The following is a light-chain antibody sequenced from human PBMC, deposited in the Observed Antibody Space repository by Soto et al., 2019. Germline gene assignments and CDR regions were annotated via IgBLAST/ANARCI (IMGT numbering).Light chain of an antibody. Sequence: SALTQPRSVSGSPGQSVTISCTGTGSDVGAYKYVSWYQQNPGKAPKLMIYDVSERPSGVPDRFSGPKSGNMASLTISGLQAEDEADYYCCAYAGSYTLVFGGGTKVTVL. CDR1: GSDVGAYKY. CDR3: CAYAGSYTLV. J-gene: IGLJ2*01. V-gene: IGLV2-11*01. CDR2: DVS.